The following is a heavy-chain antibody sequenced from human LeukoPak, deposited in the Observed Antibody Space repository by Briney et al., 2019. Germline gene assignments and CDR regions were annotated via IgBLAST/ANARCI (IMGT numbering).Heavy chain of an antibody. D-gene: IGHD3-3*01. J-gene: IGHJ3*02. CDR2: ISGGGGSA. CDR3: ARAREWGAFDI. Sequence: PGGSLRLSCAASGFTFSGSDMDWVRQAPGKGLEWVSAISGGGGSAYYADSIKGRFTISRDNSKNTLYLQMNTLRAEDTAVYYCARAREWGAFDIWGQGTMVTVSS. CDR1: GFTFSGSD. V-gene: IGHV3-23*01.